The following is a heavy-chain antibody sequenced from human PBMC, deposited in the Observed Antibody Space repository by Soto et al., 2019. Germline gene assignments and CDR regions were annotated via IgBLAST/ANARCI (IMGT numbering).Heavy chain of an antibody. V-gene: IGHV3-48*02. CDR1: GFTFSSYS. Sequence: EVQLVESGGGLVQPGGSLRLSCAASGFTFSSYSMNWVRQAPGKGLEWVSYISSSSSTIYYADSVKGRFTISRDNAKNSLYLQMNSLRDEDTAVYYCTRDPLRVAISQTYGMDVWGQGTTVTVSS. D-gene: IGHD5-12*01. J-gene: IGHJ6*02. CDR2: ISSSSSTI. CDR3: TRDPLRVAISQTYGMDV.